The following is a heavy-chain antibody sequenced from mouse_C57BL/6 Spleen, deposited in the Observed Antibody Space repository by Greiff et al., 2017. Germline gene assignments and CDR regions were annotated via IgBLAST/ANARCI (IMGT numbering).Heavy chain of an antibody. D-gene: IGHD1-1*01. J-gene: IGHJ2*01. Sequence: EVQLVESGPELVKPGASVKISCKASGYSFTGYYMNWVKQSPEKSLEWIGEINPSTGGTTYNQKFKAKDTLTVDKSSSTAYMQLKSLTSEDSAVYYCARPLYYGSSFDYWGQGTTLTVSS. CDR3: ARPLYYGSSFDY. V-gene: IGHV1-42*01. CDR1: GYSFTGYY. CDR2: INPSTGGT.